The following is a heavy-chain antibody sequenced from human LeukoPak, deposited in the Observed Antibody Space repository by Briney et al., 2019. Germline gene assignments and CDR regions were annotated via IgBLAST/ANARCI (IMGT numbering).Heavy chain of an antibody. Sequence: PGGSLRLSCAASGFTFSDYYMNWVRQAPGKGLEWVSSISSSSSYIYYADSVKGRFTISRDNAKNSLYLQMNSLRAEDTAVYYCARDASGYDGDGWFDPWGQGTLVTVSS. CDR3: ARDASGYDGDGWFDP. D-gene: IGHD5-12*01. V-gene: IGHV3-21*01. CDR2: ISSSSSYI. J-gene: IGHJ5*02. CDR1: GFTFSDYY.